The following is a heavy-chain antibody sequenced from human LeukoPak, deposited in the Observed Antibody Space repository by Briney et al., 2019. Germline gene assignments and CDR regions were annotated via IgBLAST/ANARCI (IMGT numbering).Heavy chain of an antibody. Sequence: PGGSLRLSCAASGFTFSSYAMSWVRQAPGKGLEWVSDISDTGGSTNYVGSAKGRFTISRDNSKNTLYLQMNSLRAEDTAVYYCAKDLATTSESYWGQGTLVTVSS. CDR2: ISDTGGST. CDR3: AKDLATTSESY. V-gene: IGHV3-23*01. J-gene: IGHJ4*02. CDR1: GFTFSSYA. D-gene: IGHD5-12*01.